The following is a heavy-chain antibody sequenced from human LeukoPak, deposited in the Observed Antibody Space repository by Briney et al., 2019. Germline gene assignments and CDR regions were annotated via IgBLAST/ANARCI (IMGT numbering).Heavy chain of an antibody. D-gene: IGHD3-10*01. CDR1: GFTFSGSA. V-gene: IGHV3-73*01. Sequence: GGSLKLSCAASGFTFSGSAMHWVRQASGKGLEWVGRIRSKANSYATAYAASVKGRFTISRDDSKNTAYLQMNSLKTEDTAEYYCTRTVRGVLDQFDYWGQGTLVTVSS. J-gene: IGHJ4*02. CDR2: IRSKANSYAT. CDR3: TRTVRGVLDQFDY.